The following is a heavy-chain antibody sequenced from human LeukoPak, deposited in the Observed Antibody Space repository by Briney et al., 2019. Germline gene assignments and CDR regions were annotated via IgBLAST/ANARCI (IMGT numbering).Heavy chain of an antibody. V-gene: IGHV4-38-2*02. CDR1: GYSISSGYY. Sequence: SETLSLTCAVSGYSISSGYYWGWIRQPPGKGLEWIGSIYHSGSTYYNPSLKSRVTISVDTSKNQFSLKLSSVTAADTAVYYCARDSAAADLTWFDPWGQGTLVTVSS. CDR3: ARDSAAADLTWFDP. J-gene: IGHJ5*02. CDR2: IYHSGST. D-gene: IGHD6-13*01.